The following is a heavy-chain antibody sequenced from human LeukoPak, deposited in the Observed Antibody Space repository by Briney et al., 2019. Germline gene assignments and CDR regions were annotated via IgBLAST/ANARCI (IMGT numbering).Heavy chain of an antibody. J-gene: IGHJ4*02. Sequence: GGSLRLSCEVSEFPFSIYAMAWVRQAPGQGLEWVSAIDATGSDKYYTDSVKGRFTISRDNSRNTVYLQMNSLRVEDTAVYYCADYRRPQGLDYWGQGALVTVSS. D-gene: IGHD1-14*01. V-gene: IGHV3-23*01. CDR2: IDATGSDK. CDR1: EFPFSIYA. CDR3: ADYRRPQGLDY.